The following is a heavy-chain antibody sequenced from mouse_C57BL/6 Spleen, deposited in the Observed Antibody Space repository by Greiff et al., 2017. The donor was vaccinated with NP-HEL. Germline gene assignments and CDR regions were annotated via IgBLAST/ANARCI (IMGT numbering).Heavy chain of an antibody. J-gene: IGHJ3*01. D-gene: IGHD4-1*01. CDR1: GYAFTNYL. Sequence: VQLQQSGAELVRPGTSVKVSCKASGYAFTNYLIEWVKQRPGQGLEWIGVINPGSGGTNYNEKFKGKATLTADRSSSTAYMQLSSLTSEEYAVYYCARKGDWDGSWFAYWGQGTLVTVSA. V-gene: IGHV1-54*01. CDR2: INPGSGGT. CDR3: ARKGDWDGSWFAY.